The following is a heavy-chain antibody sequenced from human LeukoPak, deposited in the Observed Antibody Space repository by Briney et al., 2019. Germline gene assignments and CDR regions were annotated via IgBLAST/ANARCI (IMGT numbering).Heavy chain of an antibody. D-gene: IGHD3-16*01. Sequence: SETLSLTCTVSGGSISSYFWSWIRQPPGKGLEWIGYVYYSGSTNYNPSLKSRVTISVDTSKKQFSLKLSSATAADTAVYYCARVLDLSKRGLDAFDIWGQGTMVTVS. CDR2: VYYSGST. J-gene: IGHJ3*02. V-gene: IGHV4-59*01. CDR1: GGSISSYF. CDR3: ARVLDLSKRGLDAFDI.